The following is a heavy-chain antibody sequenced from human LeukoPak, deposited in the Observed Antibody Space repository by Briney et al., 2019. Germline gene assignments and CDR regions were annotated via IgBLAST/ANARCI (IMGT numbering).Heavy chain of an antibody. CDR2: IYYSGST. CDR1: GGSISSSSYY. J-gene: IGHJ6*02. Sequence: PSETLSLTCTVSGGSISSSSYYWGWIRQPPGKGLEWIGGIYYSGSTYYNPSLKSRVTISVDTSKNQFSLKLSSVTAADTAVYYCARHRSGSYSYYYYYGMDVWGQGTTVTVSS. CDR3: ARHRSGSYSYYYYYGMDV. D-gene: IGHD1-26*01. V-gene: IGHV4-39*01.